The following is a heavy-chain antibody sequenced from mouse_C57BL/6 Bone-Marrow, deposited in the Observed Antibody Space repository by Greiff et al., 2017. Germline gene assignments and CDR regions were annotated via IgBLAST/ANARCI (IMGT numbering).Heavy chain of an antibody. D-gene: IGHD1-1*01. CDR2: IYPGSGST. J-gene: IGHJ1*03. Sequence: QVQLLQPGAELVKPGASVKMSCKASGYTFTSYWITWVKQRPGQGLEWIGEIYPGSGSTNYNEKFKSKATLTVDTSYSTAYMQLSSLTSEDSAVYYCARTVVATDFDVWGTGTTVTVSS. CDR3: ARTVVATDFDV. CDR1: GYTFTSYW. V-gene: IGHV1-55*01.